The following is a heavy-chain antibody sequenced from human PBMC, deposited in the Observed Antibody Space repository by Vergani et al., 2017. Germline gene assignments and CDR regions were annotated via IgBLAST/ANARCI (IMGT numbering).Heavy chain of an antibody. CDR3: AKDKPHYYDSSGYHDAFDI. D-gene: IGHD3-22*01. J-gene: IGHJ3*02. CDR1: GFTFSSYG. Sequence: QVQLVESGEGVVQPGGSLRLSCAASGFTFSSYGMHWVRQAPGKGLEWVAFIRYDGSNKYYADSVKGRFTISRDNSKNTLYLQMNSLRAEDTAVYYCAKDKPHYYDSSGYHDAFDIWGQGTMVTVSS. CDR2: IRYDGSNK. V-gene: IGHV3-30*02.